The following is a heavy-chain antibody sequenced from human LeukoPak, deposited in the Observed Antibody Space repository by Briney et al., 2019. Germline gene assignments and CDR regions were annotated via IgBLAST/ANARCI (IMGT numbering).Heavy chain of an antibody. CDR2: IKSKTDGGTT. V-gene: IGHV3-15*01. CDR3: ARVGSGGQDDY. J-gene: IGHJ4*02. Sequence: PGGSLRLSCAASGFAFSNAWMSCVRQAPGKGLEWVGHIKSKTDGGTTDYAATVKGRFTISRDDSKNTLYLQMNSLRAEDRAVYYCARVGSGGQDDYWGQGTLVTVSS. D-gene: IGHD2-2*03. CDR1: GFAFSNAW.